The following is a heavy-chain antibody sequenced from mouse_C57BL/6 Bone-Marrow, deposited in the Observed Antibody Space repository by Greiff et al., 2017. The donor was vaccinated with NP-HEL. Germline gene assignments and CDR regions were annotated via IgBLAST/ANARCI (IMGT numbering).Heavy chain of an antibody. D-gene: IGHD2-1*01. J-gene: IGHJ3*01. CDR2: ISDGGSYT. CDR1: GFTFSSYA. Sequence: EVQGVESGGGLVKPGGSLKLSCAASGFTFSSYAMSWVRQTPEKRLEWVGTISDGGSYTYYPDNVKGRFTISRDNAKNNLYLQMSHLKSEDTAMYYCARDFHYGNPFAYWGQGTLVTVSA. CDR3: ARDFHYGNPFAY. V-gene: IGHV5-4*01.